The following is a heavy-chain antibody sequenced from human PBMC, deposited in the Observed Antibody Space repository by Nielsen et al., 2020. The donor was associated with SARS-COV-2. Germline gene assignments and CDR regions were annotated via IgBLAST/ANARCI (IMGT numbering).Heavy chain of an antibody. Sequence: SETLSLTCTISGGSISPFYWSWVRKSPGKGLEWLGYIHGSGSTTYNPSLKSRVTISVDTSKNQFSLKLSSVTAADTAVYYCARVWSGYDLGHHYYYYYMDVWGKGTTVTVSS. CDR1: GGSISPFY. CDR2: IHGSGST. V-gene: IGHV4-59*01. J-gene: IGHJ6*03. D-gene: IGHD5-12*01. CDR3: ARVWSGYDLGHHYYYYYMDV.